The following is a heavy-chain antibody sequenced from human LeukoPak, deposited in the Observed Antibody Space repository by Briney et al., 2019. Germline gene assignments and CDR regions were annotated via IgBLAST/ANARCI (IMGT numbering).Heavy chain of an antibody. CDR2: IYYSGST. CDR3: ARSVRGTNYYYYYMDV. J-gene: IGHJ6*03. Sequence: SETLSLTCTVSGGSISSYYWSWIRQPPGKGLEWIGCIYYSGSTNYNPSLKSRVTISVDTSKNQFSLKLSSVTAADTAVYYCARSVRGTNYYYYYMDVWGKGTTVTVSS. V-gene: IGHV4-59*01. CDR1: GGSISSYY. D-gene: IGHD3-10*02.